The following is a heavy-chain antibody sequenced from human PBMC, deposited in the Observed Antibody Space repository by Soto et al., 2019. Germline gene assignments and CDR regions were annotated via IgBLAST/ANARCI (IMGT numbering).Heavy chain of an antibody. CDR2: IYWNDDK. J-gene: IGHJ4*02. CDR3: AHSPWGAAPDY. D-gene: IGHD3-16*01. Sequence: SGPKLVNPTPTLTLTCALSGFSVSARGVGVGWIRQPPGKALEWLAIIYWNDDKLYRPSLQSRLTITKDTSKIQVVLTMTNMDPVDTATYYCAHSPWGAAPDYWGQGTPVTVSS. CDR1: GFSVSARGVG. V-gene: IGHV2-5*01.